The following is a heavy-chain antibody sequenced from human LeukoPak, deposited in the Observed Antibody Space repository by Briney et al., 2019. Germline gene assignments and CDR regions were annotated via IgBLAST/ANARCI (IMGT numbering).Heavy chain of an antibody. J-gene: IGHJ4*02. CDR3: AREVYSNSFDY. Sequence: SETLSLTCTVSGGSISSYYWSWIRQPPGKGLEWIGYIYYSGSTNYNPSPKSRVTISVDTSKNQFSLKLSSVTAADTAVYYCAREVYSNSFDYWGQGTLVTVSS. D-gene: IGHD4-11*01. CDR1: GGSISSYY. CDR2: IYYSGST. V-gene: IGHV4-59*01.